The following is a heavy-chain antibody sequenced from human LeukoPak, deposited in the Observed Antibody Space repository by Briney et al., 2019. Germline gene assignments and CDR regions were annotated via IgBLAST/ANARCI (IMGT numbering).Heavy chain of an antibody. V-gene: IGHV1-18*01. J-gene: IGHJ4*02. CDR2: ISAYNGNT. D-gene: IGHD6-13*01. CDR1: GYTFTSYG. CDR3: ARTRYSSSWSDFDY. Sequence: ASVKVSCKASGYTFTSYGISWVRQAPGQGLEWMGWISAYNGNTNYAQRLQGRVTMTTDTSTSTAYMELRSLRSDDSAMYYCARTRYSSSWSDFDYWGQGTLVTVSS.